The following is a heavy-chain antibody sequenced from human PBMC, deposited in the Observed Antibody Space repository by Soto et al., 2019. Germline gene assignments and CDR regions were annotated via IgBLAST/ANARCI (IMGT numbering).Heavy chain of an antibody. V-gene: IGHV4-34*01. CDR3: ARTYSSSWSPFYY. D-gene: IGHD6-13*01. J-gene: IGHJ4*02. CDR1: GGSFSGYY. CDR2: INQSGST. Sequence: QVQLQQWGAGLLKPSETLSLTCAVYGGSFSGYYWSWIRQPPGKGLEWIGEINQSGSTNYKPSLKSRVSISVDTSTNQFSLKLSSVTAAATAVYYCARTYSSSWSPFYYWGQGTLVTVSS.